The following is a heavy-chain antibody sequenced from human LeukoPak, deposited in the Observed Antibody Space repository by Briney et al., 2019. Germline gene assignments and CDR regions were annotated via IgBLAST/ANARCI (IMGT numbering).Heavy chain of an antibody. CDR3: ARLQYCSGTSCYWFDP. V-gene: IGHV4-30-2*01. CDR2: IYHTGST. J-gene: IGHJ5*02. Sequence: SETLSLTCDVSGVSISSGLYSWSWIRQPLGKGLEWIGYIYHTGSTYYNPSLKSRVTISVDTSKNQFSLRLSSVTAADTAVYYCARLQYCSGTSCYWFDPWGQGTLVTVSS. D-gene: IGHD2-2*01. CDR1: GVSISSGLYS.